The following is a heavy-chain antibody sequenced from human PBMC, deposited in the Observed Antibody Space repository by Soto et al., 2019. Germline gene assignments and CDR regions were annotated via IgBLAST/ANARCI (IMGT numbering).Heavy chain of an antibody. CDR1: GFTFSSYA. D-gene: IGHD3-22*01. CDR2: ISYDGSNK. Sequence: QVQLVESGGGVVQPGRSLRLSCAASGFTFSSYAMHWVRQAPGKGLEWVAVISYDGSNKYYADSVKGRFTISRDNSKNTPYLQMNSLRAEDTAVYYCARDLYDSSGYYPTSWFDPWGQGTLVTVSS. V-gene: IGHV3-30-3*01. CDR3: ARDLYDSSGYYPTSWFDP. J-gene: IGHJ5*02.